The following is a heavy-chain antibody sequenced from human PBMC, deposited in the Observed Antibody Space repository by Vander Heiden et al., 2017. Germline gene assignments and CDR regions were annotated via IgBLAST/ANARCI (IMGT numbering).Heavy chain of an antibody. Sequence: QITLKESGPTLVKPTQTLTLTCTFSGFSPSTPGVGVGWIRQPPGKALEWLAFVYGNDDKTYSPSLKTRLTITKDTSKTQVVLTVTNMGPVDTAIYYCAHRLSVTYFDYWGQGILVTVSS. CDR1: GFSPSTPGVG. D-gene: IGHD4-17*01. CDR3: AHRLSVTYFDY. V-gene: IGHV2-5*01. J-gene: IGHJ4*02. CDR2: VYGNDDK.